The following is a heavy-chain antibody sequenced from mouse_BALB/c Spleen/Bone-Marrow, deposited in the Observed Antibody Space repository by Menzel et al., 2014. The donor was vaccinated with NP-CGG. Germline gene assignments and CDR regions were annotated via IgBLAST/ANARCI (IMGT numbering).Heavy chain of an antibody. V-gene: IGHV1-14*01. CDR1: GYTFTSYV. D-gene: IGHD2-2*01. CDR2: INPYNDDT. J-gene: IGHJ1*01. CDR3: ARSLYGYDWYFDV. Sequence: VQLQQSGPELVKPGASVKMSCKASGYTFTSYVMHCVKQKPGLGLEWIGYINPYNDDTEYNEKFKGKATLTSDKSSSTAYMELSSLTSEDSAVFYCARSLYGYDWYFDVWGAGTTVTVSS.